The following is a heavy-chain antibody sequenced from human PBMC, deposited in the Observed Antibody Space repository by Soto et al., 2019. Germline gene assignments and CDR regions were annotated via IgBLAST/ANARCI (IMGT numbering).Heavy chain of an antibody. D-gene: IGHD5-18*01. CDR2: ISSSGSTI. CDR1: GFTFSDYY. J-gene: IGHJ6*02. Sequence: PGGSLRLSCAASGFTFSDYYISWMRQAPGKGLEWVSYISSSGSTIYYADSVKGRFTISRDNAKNSLYLQMNSLRAEDTAVYYCARDLYSYGYNGMDVWGQGTTVTVSS. V-gene: IGHV3-11*01. CDR3: ARDLYSYGYNGMDV.